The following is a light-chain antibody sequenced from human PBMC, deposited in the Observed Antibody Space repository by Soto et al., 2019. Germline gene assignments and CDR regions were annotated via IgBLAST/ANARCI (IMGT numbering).Light chain of an antibody. CDR1: QSVSSSS. Sequence: IVLTQSPATLSFFPGESATLSCRASQSVSSSSLAWYQLKPGQAPRLLIYGGSGRATGIPDRFSGGGSGTDFTLPINTLEPEDFAVYYCQCQGTSRGLTFGGGTKLEIK. CDR2: GGS. V-gene: IGKV3-20*01. CDR3: QCQGTSRGLT. J-gene: IGKJ4*01.